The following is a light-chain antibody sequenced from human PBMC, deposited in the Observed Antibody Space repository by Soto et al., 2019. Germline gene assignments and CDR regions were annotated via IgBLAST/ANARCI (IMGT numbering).Light chain of an antibody. V-gene: IGLV1-40*01. Sequence: QSVLTQPPSVSGAPGQRVTISCTGSSSNIGAGYDVHWYQQLPGTAPKLLIYGNSNRPSGVPDRFSGSKSCTSASLASTGLQAEDEADYYCQSYDSSLVVFGGGTKLTVL. CDR3: QSYDSSLVV. CDR1: SSNIGAGYD. CDR2: GNS. J-gene: IGLJ2*01.